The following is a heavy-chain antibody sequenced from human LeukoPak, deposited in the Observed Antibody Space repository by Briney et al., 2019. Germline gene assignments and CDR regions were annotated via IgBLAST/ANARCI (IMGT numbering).Heavy chain of an antibody. CDR2: ITLNSGDT. Sequence: ASVKVSCKASGHTFTVHYIHWVRQGPGQGLEWLGWITLNSGDTHYAQKFQGRLTMTSDTSISTAYMELSGLRSDDTAVYYCARGPHWDPHFDYWGQGTLVTVSS. CDR1: GHTFTVHY. CDR3: ARGPHWDPHFDY. D-gene: IGHD7-27*01. J-gene: IGHJ4*02. V-gene: IGHV1-2*02.